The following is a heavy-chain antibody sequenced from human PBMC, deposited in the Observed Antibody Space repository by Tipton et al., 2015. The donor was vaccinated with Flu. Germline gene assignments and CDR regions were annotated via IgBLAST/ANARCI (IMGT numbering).Heavy chain of an antibody. CDR3: ARRDFSNYVSDPKNWFDP. Sequence: GLVKPSETLSLTCAVSGDSIRSSNYYWGWIRQPPGKGLEWIGNIFHSGNTYHNPSLKSRVTISIDTSKNQFSLEMRSVTAADMAVYYCARRDFSNYVSDPKNWFDPWGQGTLVTVSS. J-gene: IGHJ5*02. D-gene: IGHD4-11*01. CDR2: IFHSGNT. CDR1: GDSIRSSNYY. V-gene: IGHV4-38-2*01.